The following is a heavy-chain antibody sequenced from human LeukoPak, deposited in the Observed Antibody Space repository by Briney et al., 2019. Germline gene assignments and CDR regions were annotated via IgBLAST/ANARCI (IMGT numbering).Heavy chain of an antibody. CDR3: ARLPRIAARPSWFDP. Sequence: ASVKVSCMASGYTFTGYYMHWVRQAPGQGLEWMGWINPNSGGTNYAQKFQGRVTMTRDTSISTAYMELSRLRSDDTAVYYCARLPRIAARPSWFDPWGQGTLVTVSS. CDR1: GYTFTGYY. V-gene: IGHV1-2*02. J-gene: IGHJ5*02. CDR2: INPNSGGT. D-gene: IGHD6-6*01.